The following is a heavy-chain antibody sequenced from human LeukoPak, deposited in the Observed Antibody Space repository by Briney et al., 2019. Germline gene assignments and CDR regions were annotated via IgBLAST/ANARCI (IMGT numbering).Heavy chain of an antibody. V-gene: IGHV1-69*10. J-gene: IGHJ4*02. CDR1: GGTFSSYA. Sequence: SVKVSCKASGGTFSSYAISWVRQAPGQGLEWMGRIIPIFGIANYAQKFQGRVTITADKSTSTAYMELSSLRYEDTAVYYCARGTRYYDSSGYLDYWGQGTLVTVSS. CDR2: IIPIFGIA. CDR3: ARGTRYYDSSGYLDY. D-gene: IGHD3-22*01.